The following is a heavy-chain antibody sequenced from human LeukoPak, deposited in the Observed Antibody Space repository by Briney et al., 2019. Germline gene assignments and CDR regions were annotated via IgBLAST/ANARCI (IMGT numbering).Heavy chain of an antibody. J-gene: IGHJ6*02. V-gene: IGHV3-30*03. CDR2: ISYDGSNK. D-gene: IGHD4-11*01. CDR3: ARDQYPSRYYYYYYGMDV. Sequence: PGRSLRLSCAASGFTFSSYGMHWVRQAPGKGLEWVAVISYDGSNKYYADSVKGRFTISRDNPKNTLYLQMNSLRAEDTAVYYCARDQYPSRYYYYYYGMDVWGQGTTVTVSS. CDR1: GFTFSSYG.